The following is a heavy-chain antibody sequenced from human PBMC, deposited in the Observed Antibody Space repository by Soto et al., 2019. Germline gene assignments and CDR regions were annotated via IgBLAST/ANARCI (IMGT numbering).Heavy chain of an antibody. V-gene: IGHV1-69*06. CDR3: ARGDIVVVPAANSYYYYYGMDV. CDR2: IIPIFGTA. Sequence: AASVKVSCKASGGTFSSYAISWVRQAPGQGLEWMGGIIPIFGTANYAQKFQGRVTITADKSTSTAYMELGSLRSEDTAVYYCARGDIVVVPAANSYYYYYGMDVWGQGTTVTVSS. D-gene: IGHD2-2*01. CDR1: GGTFSSYA. J-gene: IGHJ6*02.